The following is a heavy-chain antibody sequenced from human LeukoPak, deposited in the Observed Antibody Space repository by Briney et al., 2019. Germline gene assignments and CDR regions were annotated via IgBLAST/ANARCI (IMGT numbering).Heavy chain of an antibody. V-gene: IGHV4-59*12. J-gene: IGHJ5*02. Sequence: SETLSLTCTVSGGSISSYYWSWIRQPPGKGLEWIGYIYYSGSTYYNPSLKSRVTISVDTSKNQFSLKLSSVTAADTAVYYCAREMAAGPNNWFDPWGQGTLVTVSS. CDR2: IYYSGST. CDR1: GGSISSYY. CDR3: AREMAAGPNNWFDP. D-gene: IGHD6-13*01.